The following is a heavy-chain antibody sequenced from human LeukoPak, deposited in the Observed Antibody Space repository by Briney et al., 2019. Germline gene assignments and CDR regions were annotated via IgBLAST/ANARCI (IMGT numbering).Heavy chain of an antibody. CDR1: GDSVSSNSAA. Sequence: SQTLSLTCAISGDSVSSNSAAWNWIRQSPSRGLEWLGRAYYRSKWYNDYAVSVKSRITINPDTSKNQFSLQLNSVTPEDTAVYYCAREDYYDSSGYYYRYYFDYWGQGTLVTVSS. CDR3: AREDYYDSSGYYYRYYFDY. V-gene: IGHV6-1*01. CDR2: AYYRSKWYN. J-gene: IGHJ4*02. D-gene: IGHD3-22*01.